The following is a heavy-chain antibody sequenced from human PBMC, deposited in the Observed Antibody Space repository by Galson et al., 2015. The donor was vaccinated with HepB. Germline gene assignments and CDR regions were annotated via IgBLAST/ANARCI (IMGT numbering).Heavy chain of an antibody. CDR1: GYTFTSYG. CDR2: ISAYNGNT. CDR3: ARVSYSSSWYGYYYYMDV. Sequence: SVKVSCKASGYTFTSYGISWVRQAPGQGLEWMGWISAYNGNTNYAQKLQGRVTMTTDTSTSTAYMELRSLRSDDTAVYYCARVSYSSSWYGYYYYMDVWGKGTTVTVSS. J-gene: IGHJ6*03. D-gene: IGHD6-13*01. V-gene: IGHV1-18*01.